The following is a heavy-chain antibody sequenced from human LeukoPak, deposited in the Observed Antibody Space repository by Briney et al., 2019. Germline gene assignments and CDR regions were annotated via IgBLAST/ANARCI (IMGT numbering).Heavy chain of an antibody. V-gene: IGHV3-21*01. J-gene: IGHJ5*02. CDR3: ARDSSPGYCSSTSCYREDWFDP. CDR1: GFTFSSYS. D-gene: IGHD2-2*02. Sequence: PGGSLRLSCAASGFTFSSYSMNWVRQAPGKGLEWVSSISSSSSYIYYADSVKGRFTISRDNAKNSLYLQMNSLRAEDTAVYYCARDSSPGYCSSTSCYREDWFDPWGQGTLVTVSS. CDR2: ISSSSSYI.